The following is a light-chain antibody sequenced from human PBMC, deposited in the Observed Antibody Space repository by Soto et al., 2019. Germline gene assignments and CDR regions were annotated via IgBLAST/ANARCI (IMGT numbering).Light chain of an antibody. J-gene: IGKJ5*01. CDR2: GAS. V-gene: IGKV3-20*01. Sequence: EIVLTQSPGSLSLSLGDSATLFCRASEGVASNYLAWYQQKPGQAPRLLIYGASTRATGIPDRFSGSGSGTEFTLTISRLQSEDFAVYYCQQYNSWPPITFGQGTRLEIK. CDR1: EGVASNY. CDR3: QQYNSWPPIT.